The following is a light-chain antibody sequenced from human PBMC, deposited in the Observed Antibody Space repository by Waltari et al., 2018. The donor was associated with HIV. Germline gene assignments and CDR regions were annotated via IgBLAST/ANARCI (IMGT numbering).Light chain of an antibody. Sequence: QSALTQPASVSASPGQSLTISCSGSSRDFGVYNFVSWYQQPPGGVPKVIIYEVFSRPSGVSTRCSGAKSGNKASPTISGLQTEDEADYYCTSLTRNDTLMFGGGTRVTVL. J-gene: IGLJ3*02. V-gene: IGLV2-14*01. CDR3: TSLTRNDTLM. CDR2: EVF. CDR1: SRDFGVYNF.